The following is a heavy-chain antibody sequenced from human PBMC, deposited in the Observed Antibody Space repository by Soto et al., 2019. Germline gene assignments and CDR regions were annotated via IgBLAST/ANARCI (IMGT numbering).Heavy chain of an antibody. D-gene: IGHD6-19*01. J-gene: IGHJ4*02. CDR2: ISGYTGDT. Sequence: QVQLVQSGPEVKKPGASVKVSCKASGYTFTSHGISWVRQAPGQGLEWMGWISGYTGDTNYAQKVQGRVSMTTDTSTSTAYMELRSLRSDDTAVYFCARWKEYSNGWSDYWGQGTLITVSS. V-gene: IGHV1-18*01. CDR1: GYTFTSHG. CDR3: ARWKEYSNGWSDY.